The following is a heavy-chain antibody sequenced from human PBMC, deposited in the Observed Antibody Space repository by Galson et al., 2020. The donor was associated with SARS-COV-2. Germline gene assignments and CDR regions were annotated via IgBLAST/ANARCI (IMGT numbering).Heavy chain of an antibody. D-gene: IGHD3-3*01. CDR2: ISGSGGST. J-gene: IGHJ4*02. V-gene: IGHV3-23*01. Sequence: GGSRRLSCAASGFTYSSYAMSWVRQAPGKGLEWVSAISGSGGSTYYADSVKGRFTISRDNSKNTLFLQMSGLRAEDTAVYYCAKPKGGYDFRSGYPFDYWGQGTLVTVSS. CDR3: AKPKGGYDFRSGYPFDY. CDR1: GFTYSSYA.